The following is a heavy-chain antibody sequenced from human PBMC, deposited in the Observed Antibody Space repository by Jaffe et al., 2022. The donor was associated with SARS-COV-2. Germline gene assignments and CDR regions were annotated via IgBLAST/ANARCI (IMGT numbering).Heavy chain of an antibody. V-gene: IGHV3-30*04. CDR1: GFTFNSFA. D-gene: IGHD2-15*01. CDR2: ISYDGSNK. CDR3: ARDRTLLGYCSGGSCPYFDY. J-gene: IGHJ4*02. Sequence: QVRLVESGGGVVQPGRSLRLSCAASGFTFNSFAMHWVRQAPDKGLEWVALISYDGSNKYYADSVKGRFTISRDNSKNTLYLQMNSLRADDTAIYYCARDRTLLGYCSGGSCPYFDYWGQGTLVTVSS.